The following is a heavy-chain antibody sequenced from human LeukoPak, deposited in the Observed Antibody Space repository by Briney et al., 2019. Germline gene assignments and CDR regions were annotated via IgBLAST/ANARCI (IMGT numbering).Heavy chain of an antibody. CDR2: IYHSGST. J-gene: IGHJ4*02. V-gene: IGHV4-39*07. CDR1: GGSISSSSYY. Sequence: SSETLSLTCTVSGGSISSSSYYWGWIRQPPGKGLEWIGSIYHSGSTYYNPSLKSRVTISVDRSKNQFSLKLSSVTAADTAVYYCARDGTSSSYHAIDYWGQGTLVTVSS. CDR3: ARDGTSSSYHAIDY. D-gene: IGHD6-6*01.